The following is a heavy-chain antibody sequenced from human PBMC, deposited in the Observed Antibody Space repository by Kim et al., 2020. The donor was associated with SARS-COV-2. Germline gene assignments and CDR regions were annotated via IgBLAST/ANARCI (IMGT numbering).Heavy chain of an antibody. Sequence: ASVKVSCKASGYTFTSYGISWVRQAPGQGLEWMGWISAYNGNTNYAQKLQGRVTMTTDTSTSTAYMELRSLRSDDTAVYYCARDPPSMLVPSAFDIWGQGTMVTVSS. V-gene: IGHV1-18*01. J-gene: IGHJ3*02. CDR3: ARDPPSMLVPSAFDI. CDR2: ISAYNGNT. D-gene: IGHD6-13*01. CDR1: GYTFTSYG.